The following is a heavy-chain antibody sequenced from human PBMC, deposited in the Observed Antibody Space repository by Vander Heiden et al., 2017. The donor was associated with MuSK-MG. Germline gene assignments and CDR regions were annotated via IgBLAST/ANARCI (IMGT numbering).Heavy chain of an antibody. Sequence: EVQLVESGGGLVQPGGSLGLSCAASGFPFSSYWRSWVRQAPGKGLEWVANIKQDGSEKYYVDSAKGRFTISRDNAKNSLYLQMNSLRAEDTAVYYCARELYYYDSSGYGGAFDIWGQGTMVTVSS. CDR2: IKQDGSEK. J-gene: IGHJ3*02. V-gene: IGHV3-7*01. CDR3: ARELYYYDSSGYGGAFDI. CDR1: GFPFSSYW. D-gene: IGHD3-22*01.